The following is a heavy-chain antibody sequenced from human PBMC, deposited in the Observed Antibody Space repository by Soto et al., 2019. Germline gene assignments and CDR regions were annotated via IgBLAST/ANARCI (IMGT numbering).Heavy chain of an antibody. CDR3: ARVPTEGLEGWDYFDY. CDR1: GYTFTSYY. Sequence: GASVKVSCKASGYTFTSYYMHWVRQAPGQGLEWMGIINPSGGSTSYAQKFQGRVTMTRDTSTSTVYMELSSLRSEDTAVYYCARVPTEGLEGWDYFDYWGQGTLVTVS. CDR2: INPSGGST. J-gene: IGHJ4*02. V-gene: IGHV1-46*01.